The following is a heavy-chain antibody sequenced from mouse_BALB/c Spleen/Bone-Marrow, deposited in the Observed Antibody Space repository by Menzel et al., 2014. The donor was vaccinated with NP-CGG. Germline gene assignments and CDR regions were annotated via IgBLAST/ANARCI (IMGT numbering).Heavy chain of an antibody. V-gene: IGHV5-6*01. CDR1: GFTFSSYG. J-gene: IGHJ2*01. CDR3: ARQTYYDYDGYFDY. D-gene: IGHD2-4*01. Sequence: EVQGVESGRDLVKPGGSLKLSCAASGFTFSSYGMSWVRQTPDKRLERVATISSGGSYTYYPDSVKGRFTISRDNAKNTLYLQMSSLKSEDTAMYYCARQTYYDYDGYFDYWGQGTTLTVSS. CDR2: ISSGGSYT.